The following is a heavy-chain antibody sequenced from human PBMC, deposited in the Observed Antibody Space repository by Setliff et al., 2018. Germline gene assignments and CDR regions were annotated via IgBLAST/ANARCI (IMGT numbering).Heavy chain of an antibody. J-gene: IGHJ4*02. D-gene: IGHD6-13*01. CDR2: ISAYNGNT. V-gene: IGHV1-18*01. CDR1: GYTFTSYA. CDR3: ARVSEAAAAGFDY. Sequence: ASVNVSCKASGYTFTSYAFSWVRQAPGQGLEWMGWISAYNGNTNYAQKFQGRVTMTTDTSTSTAYMELRSLRSDDTAVYYCARVSEAAAAGFDYWGQGTLVTVSS.